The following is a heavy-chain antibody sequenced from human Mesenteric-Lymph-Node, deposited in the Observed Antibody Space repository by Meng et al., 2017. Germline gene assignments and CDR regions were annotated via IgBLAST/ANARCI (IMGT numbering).Heavy chain of an antibody. D-gene: IGHD3-3*01. Sequence: GESLKISCAASGFTFSSYAMHWVRQAPGKGLEWVGRIKSKTDGGTTDYAAPVKGRFTISRDDSKNTLYLQMNSLKTEDTAVYYCTTEYYDFWSGYWGQGTLVTVSS. CDR2: IKSKTDGGTT. CDR1: GFTFSSYA. CDR3: TTEYYDFWSGY. J-gene: IGHJ4*02. V-gene: IGHV3-15*01.